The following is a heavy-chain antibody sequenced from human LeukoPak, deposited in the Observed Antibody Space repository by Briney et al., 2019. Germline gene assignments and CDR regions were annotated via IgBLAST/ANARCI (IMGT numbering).Heavy chain of an antibody. V-gene: IGHV3-23*01. J-gene: IGHJ2*01. CDR1: GFTFSSYG. Sequence: PGGSLRLSCAASGFTFSSYGMSWVRQTPGKGLEWVSSIGTSGGGTVYADSVKGRVTISRDNSKNTLYLQMNSLRAEDTAVYSCAKNLLGSEAYSWYFDLWGRGTLVTVSS. D-gene: IGHD2-15*01. CDR3: AKNLLGSEAYSWYFDL. CDR2: IGTSGGGT.